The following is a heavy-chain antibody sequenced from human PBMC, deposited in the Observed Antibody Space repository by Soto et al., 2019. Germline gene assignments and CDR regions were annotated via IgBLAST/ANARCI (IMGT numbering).Heavy chain of an antibody. CDR1: GFSFRTYG. V-gene: IGHV3-33*01. D-gene: IGHD1-1*01. CDR3: ARDDSFANENAFDL. Sequence: PGGSLRLSXAVSGFSFRTYGFHWVRQPPGKGLQWVAVISPKGHSDSVEGRFTISRDNSKDTLYPQMNNLRAEDTAVYYCARDDSFANENAFDLWGQGTKVTVSS. CDR2: ISPK. J-gene: IGHJ3*01.